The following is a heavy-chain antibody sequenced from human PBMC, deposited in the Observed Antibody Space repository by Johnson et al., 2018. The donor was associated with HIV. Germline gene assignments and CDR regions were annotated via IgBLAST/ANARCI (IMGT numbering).Heavy chain of an antibody. CDR2: ISHDGTNK. V-gene: IGHV3-33*05. CDR3: AKDSTPTMIVVVISAFDI. J-gene: IGHJ3*02. D-gene: IGHD3-22*01. CDR1: GFTFSTYA. Sequence: QVQLLESGGGVVWPGGSLRLSCAASGFTFSTYAMHWVRQAPGKGLEWVAIISHDGTNKHYADSVKGRFTISRDNSKNTLYLEVDSLGAEDTAVYYCAKDSTPTMIVVVISAFDIWGQGTKVTVSS.